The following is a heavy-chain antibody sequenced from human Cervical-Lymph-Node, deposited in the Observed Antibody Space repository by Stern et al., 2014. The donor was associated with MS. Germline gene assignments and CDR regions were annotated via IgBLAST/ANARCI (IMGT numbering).Heavy chain of an antibody. CDR1: GGSISSSGYY. J-gene: IGHJ5*02. D-gene: IGHD1-26*01. V-gene: IGHV4-61*02. CDR3: ATTRWDLFTWNWFDP. Sequence: VQLVESGPGLVKPSQTLSLTCTVSGGSISSSGYYWSWIRQPADKGLEWIGRIHDSGSTYYNPSLKSRVTIYMEPATTQCSLNLTSLTAADTAVYYCATTRWDLFTWNWFDPWGQGTLVTVSS. CDR2: IHDSGST.